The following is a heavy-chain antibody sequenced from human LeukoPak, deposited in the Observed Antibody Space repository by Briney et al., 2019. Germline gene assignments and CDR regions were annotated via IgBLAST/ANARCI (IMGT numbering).Heavy chain of an antibody. CDR1: GYSISSGYY. J-gene: IGHJ6*02. CDR3: ARAVSTAGGYGMDV. CDR2: IYHSGST. V-gene: IGHV4-38-2*02. D-gene: IGHD5/OR15-5a*01. Sequence: PSETLSLTCTVSGYSISSGYYWGWIRQPPGKGLEWIGSIYHSGSTYYHPSLKSRVTKSVDTSKNQFSLKLSSVTAADTAVYYCARAVSTAGGYGMDVWGQGTTVTVSS.